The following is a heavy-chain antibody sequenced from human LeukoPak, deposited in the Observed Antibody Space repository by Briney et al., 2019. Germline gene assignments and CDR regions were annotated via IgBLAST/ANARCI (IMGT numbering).Heavy chain of an antibody. CDR1: GFTFSSHA. CDR2: INDSGDYT. Sequence: GGSLRLSCGASGFTFSSHAMSWVRQALGKGLRWVSGINDSGDYTYHADSVKGRFTISRDNSKNTVYLQMNSLRAEDTAMYFCAKDATPRNSIWDHFDSWGQGTLVTVSS. J-gene: IGHJ4*02. V-gene: IGHV3-23*01. CDR3: AKDATPRNSIWDHFDS. D-gene: IGHD1-7*01.